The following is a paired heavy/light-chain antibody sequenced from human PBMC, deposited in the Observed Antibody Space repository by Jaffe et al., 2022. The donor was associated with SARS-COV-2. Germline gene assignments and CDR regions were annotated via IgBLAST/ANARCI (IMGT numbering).Light chain of an antibody. V-gene: IGLV2-18*02. CDR1: SSDVGSYNR. CDR3: FSYVGSYTMV. J-gene: IGLJ2*01. Sequence: QSALTQPPSVSGSPGQSVTISCTGSSSDVGSYNRVSWYQQPPGAAPKLMIYEVTNRPSGVPDRFSGSKSGNTASLTISGLQTEDEADYYCFSYVGSYTMVFGGGTKLTVL. CDR2: EVT.
Heavy chain of an antibody. Sequence: EAQLVESGGGLVQPGGSLRLSCAASGFTFSPYWMLWVRQAPGKGLVWVSRMNGDGTTISYADSVKGRFTISRDNAKNTLYLQMSSLRVDDTAAYYCGRESFYAVDVWGQGTTVTVSS. CDR1: GFTFSPYW. CDR3: GRESFYAVDV. J-gene: IGHJ6*02. CDR2: MNGDGTTI. V-gene: IGHV3-74*01.